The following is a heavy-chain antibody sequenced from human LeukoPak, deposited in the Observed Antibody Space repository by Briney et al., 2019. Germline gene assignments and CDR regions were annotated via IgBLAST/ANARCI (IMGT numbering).Heavy chain of an antibody. CDR3: ARGRAHLITGTTLGAFDI. CDR2: ISAYNGNT. V-gene: IGHV1-18*01. J-gene: IGHJ3*02. Sequence: ASVKVSCKASGYTFTSYGISWVRQAPGQGLERMGWISAYNGNTNYAQKLQGRVTMTTDTSTSTAYMELRSLRSDDTAVYYCARGRAHLITGTTLGAFDIWGQGTMVTVSS. CDR1: GYTFTSYG. D-gene: IGHD1-7*01.